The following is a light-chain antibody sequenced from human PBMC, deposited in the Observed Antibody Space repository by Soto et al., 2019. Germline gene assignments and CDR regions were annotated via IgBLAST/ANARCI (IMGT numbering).Light chain of an antibody. CDR3: QQTYSAPFT. CDR1: QRLFSF. V-gene: IGKV1-39*01. CDR2: TAY. J-gene: IGKJ3*01. Sequence: DIQMTQSPSSLSASVGDSVTLTCRASQRLFSFLNWYQQAPGRAPKLLISTAYKLQSGVPSRFSGSESGTEFTLTITSLQPEDFAIYFCQQTYSAPFTFGPGTNVDIK.